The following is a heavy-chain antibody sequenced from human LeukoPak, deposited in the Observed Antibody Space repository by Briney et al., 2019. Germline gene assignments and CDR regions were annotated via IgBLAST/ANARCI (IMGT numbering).Heavy chain of an antibody. CDR1: GGSISSYY. CDR3: ATGPITIFGVVTPYMDV. CDR2: IYTSGST. Sequence: SETLSLTCTVSGGSISSYYWSWIRQPAGKGLGGSGRIYTSGSTNYNPSLNSRVTISVDKSKTQFSLKLSSVTAADTAVYYCATGPITIFGVVTPYMDVWGKGTTVTVSS. V-gene: IGHV4-4*07. J-gene: IGHJ6*03. D-gene: IGHD3-3*01.